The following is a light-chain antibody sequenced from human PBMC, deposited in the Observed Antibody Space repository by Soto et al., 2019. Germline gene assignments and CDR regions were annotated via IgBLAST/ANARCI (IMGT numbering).Light chain of an antibody. CDR1: QTISSY. V-gene: IGKV1-39*01. J-gene: IGKJ2*01. Sequence: DIQMTQSPSSLSTYVGDRVTITCRASQTISSYLNWYQLKPGKAPKLLMYAASILQSGVPSRFSGSGSGTNFTLTISSLQVEDFATYYCQQSYTSPHTFGQGTNLEIK. CDR2: AAS. CDR3: QQSYTSPHT.